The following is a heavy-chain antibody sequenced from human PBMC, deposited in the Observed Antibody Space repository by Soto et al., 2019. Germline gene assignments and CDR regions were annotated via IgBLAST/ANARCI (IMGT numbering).Heavy chain of an antibody. CDR2: ITSTSSTK. J-gene: IGHJ6*02. Sequence: HPGGSLRLSCAASGFTFSSHTMNWVRQAPGKGLEWISYITSTSSTKNYADSVKGRFTTSRDNANNSLYLQMNSLRDEDTAVYYCARRITMVRGPYYYYAMDVWGQGTTVTVSS. D-gene: IGHD3-10*01. CDR1: GFTFSSHT. CDR3: ARRITMVRGPYYYYAMDV. V-gene: IGHV3-48*02.